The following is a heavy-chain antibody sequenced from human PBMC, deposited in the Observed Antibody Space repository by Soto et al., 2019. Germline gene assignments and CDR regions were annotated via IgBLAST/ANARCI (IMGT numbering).Heavy chain of an antibody. V-gene: IGHV3-48*01. CDR2: ISSSSSTI. Sequence: GGSLRLSCAASGFTFSSYSMNWVRQAPGKGLEWVSYISSSSSTIYYADSVKGRFTISRDNAKNSLYLQMNSLRAEDTAVYYCASAPYYDYIWGSYRHGFDYWGQGTLVTVSS. CDR1: GFTFSSYS. CDR3: ASAPYYDYIWGSYRHGFDY. D-gene: IGHD3-16*02. J-gene: IGHJ4*02.